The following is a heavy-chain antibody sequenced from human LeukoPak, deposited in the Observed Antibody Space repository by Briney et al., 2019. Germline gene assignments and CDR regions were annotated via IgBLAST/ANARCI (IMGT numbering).Heavy chain of an antibody. CDR3: ARETGATTVFDY. CDR1: GFTFSSYA. D-gene: IGHD1-26*01. V-gene: IGHV3-30*04. J-gene: IGHJ4*02. Sequence: PGGSLRLSCAASGFTFSSYAMYWVRQAPGKGLEWVAVISYDGSNKYYADSVKGRFTISRDNSKNTLYLQMNSLRAEDTAVYYCARETGATTVFDYWGQGTLVTVSS. CDR2: ISYDGSNK.